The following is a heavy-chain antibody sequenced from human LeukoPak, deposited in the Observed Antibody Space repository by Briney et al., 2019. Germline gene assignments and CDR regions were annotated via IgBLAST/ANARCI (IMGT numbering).Heavy chain of an antibody. Sequence: ASVKVSCKASGYTFTSYDINWVRQATGQGLEWMGWMNPNSGNTGYAQKFQGRVTMTRNTSISTAYVELSSLRSEDTAVYYCARGAHSYCTNGVCYFDNWFDPWGQGTLVTVSS. V-gene: IGHV1-8*01. J-gene: IGHJ5*02. CDR2: MNPNSGNT. CDR3: ARGAHSYCTNGVCYFDNWFDP. D-gene: IGHD2-8*01. CDR1: GYTFTSYD.